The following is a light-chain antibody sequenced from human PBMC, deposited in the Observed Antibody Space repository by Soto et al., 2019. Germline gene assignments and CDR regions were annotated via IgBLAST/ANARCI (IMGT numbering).Light chain of an antibody. Sequence: QSVLTQPPSASGTPGQRVIISCSGSSSNIGTNFVNWYQQLPGTAPKLLIHTNNQRPSGVPDRFSGSKSGTSASLAISGLQSEDEADYDCAAWDNSLNGLFGGGTKLTVL. CDR2: TNN. V-gene: IGLV1-44*01. J-gene: IGLJ2*01. CDR3: AAWDNSLNGL. CDR1: SSNIGTNF.